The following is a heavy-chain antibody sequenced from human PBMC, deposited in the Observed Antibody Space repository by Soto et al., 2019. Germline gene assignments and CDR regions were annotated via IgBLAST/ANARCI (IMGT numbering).Heavy chain of an antibody. D-gene: IGHD3-3*01. Sequence: GASVKVSCKVSGYTLTELSMHWVRQAPGKGLEWMGGLNPTGGETSYAQKFQGRVTMTRDTSTSTVYMELSSLRSEDTAVYYCARGWSGAMGHDDYWGQGTLVTVSS. J-gene: IGHJ4*02. V-gene: IGHV1-24*01. CDR1: GYTLTELS. CDR2: LNPTGGET. CDR3: ARGWSGAMGHDDY.